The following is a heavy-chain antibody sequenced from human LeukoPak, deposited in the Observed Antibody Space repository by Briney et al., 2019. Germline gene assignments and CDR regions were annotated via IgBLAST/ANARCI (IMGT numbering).Heavy chain of an antibody. CDR1: GFTFNTYS. V-gene: IGHV3-21*06. CDR3: LRGDRRDY. J-gene: IGHJ4*02. CDR2: IDSSGGYM. Sequence: GGSPRLSCEASGFTFNTYSMNWARQAPGKGLEWVSSIDSSGGYMFYADSVKGRFIISRDNAKDSLYLQMHSLRVEDTAVYYCLRGDRRDYWGQGTLVTVSS.